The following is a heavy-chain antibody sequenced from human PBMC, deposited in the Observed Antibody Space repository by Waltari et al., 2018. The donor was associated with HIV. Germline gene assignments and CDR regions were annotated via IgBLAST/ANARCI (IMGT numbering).Heavy chain of an antibody. CDR3: ARDHATIFGGGGRDYGMDV. Sequence: QVQLQESGPGLVKPSQTLSLTSTVSGGSISSGGYYWSWLRQHPGKGLEWIGYIYYSGSTYYNPSLKSRVTISVDTSKNQFSLKLSSVTAADTAVYYCARDHATIFGGGGRDYGMDVWGQGTTVTVSS. CDR1: GGSISSGGYY. V-gene: IGHV4-31*03. J-gene: IGHJ6*02. CDR2: IYYSGST. D-gene: IGHD3-3*01.